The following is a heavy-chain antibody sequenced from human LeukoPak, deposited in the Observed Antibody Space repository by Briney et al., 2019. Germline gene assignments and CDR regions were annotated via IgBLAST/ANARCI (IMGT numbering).Heavy chain of an antibody. Sequence: ASVKVSCKASGYTFTGYYMHWVRQAPGQGLEWMGWINPNSGGTNYAQKFQGRVTMTRDTSISTAYMELSRLRSDDTAVYYCARDLSLGLLWFGETYNWFDPWGQGTLVTVSS. V-gene: IGHV1-2*02. CDR2: INPNSGGT. J-gene: IGHJ5*02. CDR1: GYTFTGYY. D-gene: IGHD3-10*01. CDR3: ARDLSLGLLWFGETYNWFDP.